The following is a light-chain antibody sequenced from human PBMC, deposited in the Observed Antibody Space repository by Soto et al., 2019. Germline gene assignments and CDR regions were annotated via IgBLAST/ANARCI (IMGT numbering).Light chain of an antibody. V-gene: IGKV1-39*01. CDR3: QQSYSTLFT. CDR1: QTVIRY. J-gene: IGKJ3*01. Sequence: IQMTQFPSSLSASVGDRVTITCRPGQTVIRYLNWYQQKPGRAPDLLIYAVSNLQSGVPSGFSGSGSGTEFTLTISDLQPEDFATYYCQQSYSTLFTFGPGTKVEIK. CDR2: AVS.